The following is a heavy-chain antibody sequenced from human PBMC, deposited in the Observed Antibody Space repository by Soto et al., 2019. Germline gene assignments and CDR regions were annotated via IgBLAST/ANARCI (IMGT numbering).Heavy chain of an antibody. CDR2: IYYSGST. Sequence: PSETLSLTCTVSGGSISSSSYYWGWIRQSPGKGLEWIGSIYYSGSTYYNPSLKSRVTISVDTSKNQFSLKLSSVTAADTAVYYCARLSKRYCSGGSCGGNWFDPWGQGTLVTVSS. CDR1: GGSISSSSYY. CDR3: ARLSKRYCSGGSCGGNWFDP. J-gene: IGHJ5*02. D-gene: IGHD2-15*01. V-gene: IGHV4-39*01.